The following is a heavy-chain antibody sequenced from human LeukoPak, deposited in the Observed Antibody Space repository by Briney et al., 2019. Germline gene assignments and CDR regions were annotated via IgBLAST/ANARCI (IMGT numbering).Heavy chain of an antibody. V-gene: IGHV4-39*07. J-gene: IGHJ6*03. CDR3: ARGGYYYLDV. CDR2: IYHSGST. Sequence: SETLSLTCTVSGGSISSSSYYWGWIRQPPGKGLEWIGSIYHSGSTYYNPSLKSRVTISVDRSKYQFSLKLSSVTAADTAVYYCARGGYYYLDVWGKGTTVTVSS. CDR1: GGSISSSSYY. D-gene: IGHD3-16*01.